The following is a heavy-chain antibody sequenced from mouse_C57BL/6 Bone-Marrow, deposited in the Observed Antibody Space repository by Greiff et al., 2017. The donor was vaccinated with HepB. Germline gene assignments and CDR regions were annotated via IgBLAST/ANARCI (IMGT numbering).Heavy chain of an antibody. J-gene: IGHJ2*01. CDR1: GFNIKDDY. D-gene: IGHD2-1*01. Sequence: VHVQQSGAELVRPGASVKLSCTASGFNIKDDYMHWVKQRPEQGLEWIGWIDPENGDTKYASKFQGKATITADTSSNTAYLQLSSLTSEDTAVYYCTTFYSYYFDYWGQGTTLTVSS. CDR3: TTFYSYYFDY. CDR2: IDPENGDT. V-gene: IGHV14-4*01.